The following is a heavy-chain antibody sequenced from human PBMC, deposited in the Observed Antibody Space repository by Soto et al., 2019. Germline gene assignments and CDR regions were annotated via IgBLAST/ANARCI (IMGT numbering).Heavy chain of an antibody. V-gene: IGHV4-59*08. CDR3: ATHSLDSGYGSS. Sequence: SETLSLTCTVSGGSIGNLYLSWIRQPPGKGLEWIGYIYNSGARNYHPSLKSRVIMSVDTSRTRFTLEVTSVTAADSAVYYCATHSLDSGYGSSWGPGTLVTVSS. J-gene: IGHJ5*02. CDR1: GGSIGNLY. CDR2: IYNSGAR. D-gene: IGHD5-12*01.